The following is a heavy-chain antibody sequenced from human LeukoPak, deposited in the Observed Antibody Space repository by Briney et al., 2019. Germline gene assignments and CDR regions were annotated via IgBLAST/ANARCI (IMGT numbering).Heavy chain of an antibody. D-gene: IGHD3-9*01. V-gene: IGHV1-24*01. CDR1: GYTLTELS. CDR3: ATSPRLYFDWSQDY. CDR2: FDPEDGET. Sequence: ASVKVSCKVSGYTLTELSMHWVRQAPGQGLEWMGGFDPEDGETIYAQKFQGRVTMTENTSTDTAYMELSSLRSEDTAVYYCATSPRLYFDWSQDYWGQGTLVTVSS. J-gene: IGHJ4*02.